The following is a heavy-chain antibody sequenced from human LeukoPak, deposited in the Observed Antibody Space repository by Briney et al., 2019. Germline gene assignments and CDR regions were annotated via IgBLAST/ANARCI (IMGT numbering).Heavy chain of an antibody. D-gene: IGHD6-13*01. V-gene: IGHV1-69*13. CDR2: IIPIFGTA. J-gene: IGHJ4*02. CDR3: ARDTAAAGKGVFDY. CDR1: GGTFSSYA. Sequence: SVTVSCKASGGTFSSYAISWVRQAPGQGLEWMGGIIPIFGTANYAQKFQGRVTITADESTSTAYMELSSLRSEDTAVYYCARDTAAAGKGVFDYWGQGTLVTVSS.